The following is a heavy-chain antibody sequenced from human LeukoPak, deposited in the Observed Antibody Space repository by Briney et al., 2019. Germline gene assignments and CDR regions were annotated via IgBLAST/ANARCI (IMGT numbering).Heavy chain of an antibody. CDR2: IYTSGST. CDR1: GGSISSYY. CDR3: ARDLDDYGDYPHKYYFDY. J-gene: IGHJ4*02. D-gene: IGHD4-17*01. V-gene: IGHV4-4*07. Sequence: SETLSLTCTVSGGSISSYYRSWIRQPAGKGLEWIGRIYTSGSTNYNPSLKSRVTMSVDTSKNQFSLKLSSVTAADTAVYYCARDLDDYGDYPHKYYFDYWGQGTLVTVSS.